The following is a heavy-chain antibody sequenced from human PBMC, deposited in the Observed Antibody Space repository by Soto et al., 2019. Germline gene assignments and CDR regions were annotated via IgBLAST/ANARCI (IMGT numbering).Heavy chain of an antibody. Sequence: GEAVKISCEASGFTFSRGSMNWVRQVPGXGLXWXAXXXSXXSETWYSDSVKGRFIISRDNAQNSLFLQMNTLRPDDSAIYYCARVAYWGPGTQVTVSS. V-gene: IGHV3-21*01. CDR3: ARVAY. CDR1: GFTFSRGS. J-gene: IGHJ4*02. CDR2: XXSXXSET.